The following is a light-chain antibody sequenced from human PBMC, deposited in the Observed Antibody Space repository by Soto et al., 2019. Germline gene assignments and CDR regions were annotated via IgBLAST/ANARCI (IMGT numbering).Light chain of an antibody. CDR3: QQYDNLPLT. CDR1: QDISNY. CDR2: DAS. Sequence: DIQMTQSPSSLSASVGDRVTITCQASQDISNYLNWDQQKPGKAPKLLIYDASNLETGAPSRFSGSGSGTDFTFTISSLQPEDIATYYCQQYDNLPLTFGGGTKVEIK. J-gene: IGKJ4*01. V-gene: IGKV1-33*01.